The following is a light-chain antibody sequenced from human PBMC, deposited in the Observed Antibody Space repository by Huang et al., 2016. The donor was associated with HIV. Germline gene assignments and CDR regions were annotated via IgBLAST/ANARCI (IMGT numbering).Light chain of an antibody. Sequence: EIVMTQSPATLSVSPGQRVTLSCRANRSVSTNLAWYQQRHGQAPRLLIYESSTRAPGIPARFSGSGSGTDFSLTISSLQSEDFALYYCHQYNNWLLSFGGGTRV. CDR1: RSVSTN. CDR3: HQYNNWLLS. V-gene: IGKV3-15*01. J-gene: IGKJ4*01. CDR2: ESS.